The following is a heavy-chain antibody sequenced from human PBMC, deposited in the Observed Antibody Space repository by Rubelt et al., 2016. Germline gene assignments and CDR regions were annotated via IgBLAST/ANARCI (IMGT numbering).Heavy chain of an antibody. Sequence: EVQLVESGGGLIQPGGPLRLSCAASGFTVSSNYMSWVRQAPGKGLEWVSVIYSGGSTYYADSGKCRCTISGDNSKNSLYLQMNSLRAEDTAVYYCARDVGYSYGYGMDVWGQGTTVTVSS. CDR2: IYSGGST. V-gene: IGHV3-66*03. J-gene: IGHJ6*02. CDR3: ARDVGYSYGYGMDV. D-gene: IGHD5-18*01. CDR1: GFTVSSNY.